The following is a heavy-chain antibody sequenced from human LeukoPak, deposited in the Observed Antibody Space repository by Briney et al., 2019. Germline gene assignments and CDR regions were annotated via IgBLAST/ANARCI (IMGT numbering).Heavy chain of an antibody. D-gene: IGHD2-2*01. J-gene: IGHJ4*02. CDR3: ARVPGPYTTSRYDY. CDR1: GYTFTDYY. CDR2: IDPKSGGT. V-gene: IGHV1-2*02. Sequence: ASVKVSCKTSGYTFTDYYIHWVRQAPGQGPEWMGRIDPKSGGTNYAQKYQVRVAMTRDTSISTVYIELSGLRSDDTAVYYCARVPGPYTTSRYDYWGQGTLVTVSS.